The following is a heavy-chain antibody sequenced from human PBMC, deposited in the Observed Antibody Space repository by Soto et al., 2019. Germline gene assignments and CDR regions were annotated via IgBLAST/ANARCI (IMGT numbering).Heavy chain of an antibody. Sequence: ESGPTRVNPTHTLTLTCSFSGFSLSTGGRGVGWIRQPPGKALEWLALIYWNDDERYSPSLKNRLTITKDTSKNQVVLTLTNTDPLDTATYYCAHRGYGNYPRDNWFDPWGQGTLVTVSS. CDR1: GFSLSTGGRG. CDR3: AHRGYGNYPRDNWFDP. CDR2: IYWNDDE. V-gene: IGHV2-5*01. D-gene: IGHD4-17*01. J-gene: IGHJ5*02.